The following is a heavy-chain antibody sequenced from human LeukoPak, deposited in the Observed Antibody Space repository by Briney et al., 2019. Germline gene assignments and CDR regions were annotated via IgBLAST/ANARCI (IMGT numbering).Heavy chain of an antibody. D-gene: IGHD1-26*01. J-gene: IGHJ6*03. CDR2: ISWDGGST. CDR3: AKDAHSCSGSYWALRNYYMDV. CDR1: GFTFDDYA. V-gene: IGHV3-43D*03. Sequence: GGSLRLSRAASGFTFDDYAMHWVRHAPGKGLEWVSLISWDGGSTYYADSVKGRFTISRDNSKNSLYLQMNSLRAEDTALYYCAKDAHSCSGSYWALRNYYMDVWGKGTTVTISS.